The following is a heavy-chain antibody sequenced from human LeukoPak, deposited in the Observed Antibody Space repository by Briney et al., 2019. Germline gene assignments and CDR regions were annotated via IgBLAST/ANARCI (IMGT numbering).Heavy chain of an antibody. J-gene: IGHJ3*02. D-gene: IGHD3-3*01. V-gene: IGHV4-61*02. CDR3: ARARSIFEVARGTFDI. CDR2: IYTSGST. CDR1: GGSISSGSYY. Sequence: SQTLSLTCTVSGGSISSGSYYWSWIRQPAGKGLQWIGRIYTSGSTNYNSSLKSRVTISVDTSKNQFSLNLGSVTAADTAVYYCARARSIFEVARGTFDIWGQGTMVTLSS.